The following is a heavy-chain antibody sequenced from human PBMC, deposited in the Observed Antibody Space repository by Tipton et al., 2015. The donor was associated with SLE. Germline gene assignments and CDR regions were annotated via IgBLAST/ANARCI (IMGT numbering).Heavy chain of an antibody. CDR2: INHSGST. V-gene: IGHV4-34*01. D-gene: IGHD5-12*01. CDR1: GGSFSGYY. Sequence: LRLSCAVYGGSFSGYYWSWIRQPPGKGLEWIGEINHSGSTNYNPSLKSRVTISVDTSKNQFSLKLSSVTAADTAVYYCARVGWLAEDYWGQGTLVTVSS. CDR3: ARVGWLAEDY. J-gene: IGHJ4*02.